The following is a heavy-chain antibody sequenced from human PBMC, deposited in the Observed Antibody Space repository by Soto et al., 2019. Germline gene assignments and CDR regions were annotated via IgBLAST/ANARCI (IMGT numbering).Heavy chain of an antibody. V-gene: IGHV3-13*01. CDR1: GFTFSSYD. J-gene: IGHJ6*03. CDR2: IGTAGDS. D-gene: IGHD6-13*01. Sequence: GGSLRLSCAASGFTFSSYDMHWVRQATGKGLEWVSAIGTAGDSYYPGSVKGRFTISRENAKNSLYLQMNSLRAGDTALYYCARGWLATGGSLSYMDVWGKGTTVTVSS. CDR3: ARGWLATGGSLSYMDV.